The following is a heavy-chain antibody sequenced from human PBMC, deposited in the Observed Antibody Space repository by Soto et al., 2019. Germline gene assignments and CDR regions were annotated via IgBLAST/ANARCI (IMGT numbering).Heavy chain of an antibody. CDR2: ISYDGSNK. J-gene: IGHJ5*02. Sequence: GGSLRLSCAASGFTFSSYGMHWVRQAPGKGLEWVAVISYDGSNKYYADSGKGRFTISRDNSKNTLYLQMNSLRAEETAVYYCAKDQPPKMTTVTSWFDPWGQGTLVTVSS. CDR3: AKDQPPKMTTVTSWFDP. CDR1: GFTFSSYG. D-gene: IGHD4-4*01. V-gene: IGHV3-30*18.